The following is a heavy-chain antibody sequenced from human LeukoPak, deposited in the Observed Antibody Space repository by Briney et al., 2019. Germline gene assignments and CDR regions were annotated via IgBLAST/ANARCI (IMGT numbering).Heavy chain of an antibody. CDR1: GDSISSTNW. CDR3: ARGYGPGY. V-gene: IGHV4-4*02. J-gene: IGHJ4*02. CDR2: IDHRGNT. Sequence: PSETLSLTCAVSGDSISSTNWWNWVRQPPGKGLEWIGEIDHRGNTNYNPSLKSRVSISADKSKNQFSLKLSSVTAADTAVYYCARGYGPGYWGQGTLVTVSA. D-gene: IGHD4-17*01.